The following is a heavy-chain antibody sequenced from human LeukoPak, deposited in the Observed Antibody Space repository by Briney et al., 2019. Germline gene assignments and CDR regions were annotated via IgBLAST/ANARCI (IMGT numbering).Heavy chain of an antibody. CDR2: IYYSGST. CDR3: ARLVGATDWFDP. CDR1: GGSISSYY. D-gene: IGHD1-26*01. V-gene: IGHV4-59*01. Sequence: SETLSLTCTVSGGSISSYYWSWIRQPPGEGLEWIGYIYYSGSTNYNPSLKSRVTISVDTSKNQFSLKLSSVTAADTAVYYCARLVGATDWFDPWGQGTLVTVSS. J-gene: IGHJ5*02.